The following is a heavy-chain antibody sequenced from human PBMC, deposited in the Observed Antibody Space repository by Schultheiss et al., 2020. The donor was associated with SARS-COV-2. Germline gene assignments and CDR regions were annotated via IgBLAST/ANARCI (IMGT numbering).Heavy chain of an antibody. V-gene: IGHV3-48*03. J-gene: IGHJ6*02. D-gene: IGHD1-26*01. CDR1: GFTFSSYE. CDR2: ISSSGSTI. Sequence: GGSLRLSCAASGFTFSSYEMNWVRQAPGKGLEWVSYISSSGSTIYYADSVKGRFTISRDNSKNTLYLQMNSLRAEDTAVYYCARGPVGGMDVWGQGTTVTVSS. CDR3: ARGPVGGMDV.